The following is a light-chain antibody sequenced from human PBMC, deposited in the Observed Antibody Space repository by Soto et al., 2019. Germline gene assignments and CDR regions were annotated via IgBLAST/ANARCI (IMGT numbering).Light chain of an antibody. CDR3: AAWDDSLSGSYV. V-gene: IGLV1-47*01. J-gene: IGLJ1*01. CDR1: SSNFGSNY. CDR2: RNN. Sequence: QSALTQPPSASGTPGQRVTISCSGSSSNFGSNYVYWYQQLPGTAPKLLIYRNNQRPSGVPDRFSGSKSGTSASLAISGLRSEDEAEYYCAAWDDSLSGSYVFGTGTKVTVL.